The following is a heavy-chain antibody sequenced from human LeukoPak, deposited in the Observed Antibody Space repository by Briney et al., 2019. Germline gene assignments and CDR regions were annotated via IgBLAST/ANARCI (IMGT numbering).Heavy chain of an antibody. CDR2: ISGSGGGT. CDR1: GFTFSSYA. CDR3: AKARSGYYHPLFDY. V-gene: IGHV3-23*01. Sequence: GGSLRLSCAASGFTFSSYAMSWVRQAPGKGLEWVSAISGSGGGTYYADSVKGRFTISRDNSKNTLYLQMNSLRAEDTAVYYCAKARSGYYHPLFDYWGQGTLVTVSS. J-gene: IGHJ4*02. D-gene: IGHD3-22*01.